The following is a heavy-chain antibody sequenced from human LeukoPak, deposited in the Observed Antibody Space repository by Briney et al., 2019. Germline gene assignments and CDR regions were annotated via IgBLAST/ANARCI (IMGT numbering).Heavy chain of an antibody. CDR2: ISSSGSTI. D-gene: IGHD3-3*01. CDR1: GDTFSEYY. V-gene: IGHV3-11*04. CDR3: ARVGTDNYDFWSGYLYYFDY. Sequence: GGTLRLSCAASGDTFSEYYMRWLRQAPGKGLEGVSYISSSGSTIYYAYSVKVRFTISRDTPKNSLCLQMHSLRAEDTAVYYCARVGTDNYDFWSGYLYYFDYWGQGTLVTVSS. J-gene: IGHJ4*02.